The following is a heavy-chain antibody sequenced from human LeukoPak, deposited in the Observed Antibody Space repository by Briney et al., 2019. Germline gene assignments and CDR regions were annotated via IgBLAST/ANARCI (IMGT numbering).Heavy chain of an antibody. CDR2: ISHDGSNK. D-gene: IGHD2-15*01. Sequence: GRSLRLSCAASGFTFSSYAMHWVRQAPGKGLEWVAVISHDGSNKYYADSVKGRFTISRDNSKNTLYLQMNSLRAEDTAVYYCAREDSMDVWGQGTTVTVSS. CDR3: AREDSMDV. J-gene: IGHJ6*02. V-gene: IGHV3-30-3*01. CDR1: GFTFSSYA.